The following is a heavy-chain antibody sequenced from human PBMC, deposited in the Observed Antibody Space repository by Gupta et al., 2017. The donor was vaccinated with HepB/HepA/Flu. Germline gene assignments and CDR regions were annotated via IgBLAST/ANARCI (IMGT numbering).Heavy chain of an antibody. CDR2: ISGSGGST. V-gene: IGHV3-23*01. J-gene: IGHJ4*02. CDR1: GFSFSSYA. CDR3: AKTPYSGSYYMHY. Sequence: EVQLLESGGGLVQPGGPLRPSCAASGFSFSSYAMSWVRQAPGKGLAWVSAISGSGGSTYYADSVKGRFTISRDNSKNTLYLQMNSLRAEDTAVYYCAKTPYSGSYYMHYWGQGTLVTASS. D-gene: IGHD1-26*01.